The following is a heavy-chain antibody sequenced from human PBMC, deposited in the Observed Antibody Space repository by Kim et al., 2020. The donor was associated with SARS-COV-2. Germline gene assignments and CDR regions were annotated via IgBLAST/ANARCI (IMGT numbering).Heavy chain of an antibody. V-gene: IGHV4-59*01. J-gene: IGHJ6*02. Sequence: SETLSLTCTVSGGSISTYYWSWIRQPPGKGLEWIGYIYYSGSTNYNPSLKSRVNISLDTSKNQLFLKLSSVTAADTAVYYCARGGFDDYYYYGMDVWGQGTTLTVSS. CDR2: IYYSGST. D-gene: IGHD3-9*01. CDR3: ARGGFDDYYYYGMDV. CDR1: GGSISTYY.